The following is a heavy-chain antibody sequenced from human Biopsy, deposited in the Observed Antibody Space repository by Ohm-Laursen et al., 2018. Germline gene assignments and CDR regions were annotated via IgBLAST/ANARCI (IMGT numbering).Heavy chain of an antibody. CDR3: ARVAGGYAYYYGMDV. CDR2: IYYDGIT. D-gene: IGHD5-12*01. CDR1: GYSVTNDYY. V-gene: IGHV4-38-2*01. J-gene: IGHJ6*02. Sequence: SDTLSLTCAVSGYSVTNDYYWGWIRQPPGKGLEWIGNIYYDGITYYNPSLKSRVATSVVTSKNQFSLRLASVTAADTAVYYCARVAGGYAYYYGMDVWGQGTTVIVSS.